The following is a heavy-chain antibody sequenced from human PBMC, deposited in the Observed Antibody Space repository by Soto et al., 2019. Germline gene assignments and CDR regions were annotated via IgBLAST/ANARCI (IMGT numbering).Heavy chain of an antibody. J-gene: IGHJ5*02. CDR1: GFTFSNDG. V-gene: IGHV3-30*04. D-gene: IGHD3-16*01. CDR3: MRGGAPHFDP. Sequence: QVHLVESGGGVVQPGTSVRLSCVASGFTFSNDGMAWVRQGPGEGLAWLTTISSDGRNEHYADSVKGRFTVSRDNSKNPLYMNMDSLRDEDTDVFFCMRGGAPHFDPWGQGTLVNVSS. CDR2: ISSDGRNE.